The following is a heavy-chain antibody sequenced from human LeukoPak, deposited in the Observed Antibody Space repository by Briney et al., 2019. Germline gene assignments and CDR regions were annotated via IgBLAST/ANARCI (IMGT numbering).Heavy chain of an antibody. V-gene: IGHV3-21*01. CDR1: GFTFSSYS. CDR2: ISSSSSYI. CDR3: ARDGSTVTNYYLDY. Sequence: PGGSLRLSCAASGFTFSSYSMNWVRQAPGKGLEWVSSISSSSSYIYYADSVKGRFTISRDNAKNSLYLQMNSLRAEDTAVYYCARDGSTVTNYYLDYWGQRSLVTVSS. J-gene: IGHJ4*01. D-gene: IGHD4-17*01.